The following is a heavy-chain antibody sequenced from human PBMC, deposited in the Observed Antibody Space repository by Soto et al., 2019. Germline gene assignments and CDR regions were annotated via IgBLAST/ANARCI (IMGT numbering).Heavy chain of an antibody. CDR2: IKQDGSEK. J-gene: IGHJ5*02. CDR1: GFTFSSYW. CDR3: ARVTPIVVVVAANNWFDP. Sequence: EVQLVESGGGLVQPGGSLRLSCAASGFTFSSYWMSWVRQAPGKGLEWVANIKQDGSEKYYVDSVKGRFTISRDNAKNSLYLQMNSLRAEDTAVYYCARVTPIVVVVAANNWFDPCGQGTLVTVSS. D-gene: IGHD2-15*01. V-gene: IGHV3-7*01.